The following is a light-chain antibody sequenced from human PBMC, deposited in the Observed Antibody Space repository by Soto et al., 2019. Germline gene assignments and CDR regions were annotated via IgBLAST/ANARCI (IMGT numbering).Light chain of an antibody. CDR1: SSDVGAYNY. V-gene: IGLV2-8*01. J-gene: IGLJ1*01. CDR3: SSYAGSNSYV. Sequence: QSVLTQPPSASGSPGQSVTISCTGTSSDVGAYNYVSWYQQHPGKAPKLMISEASKRPSGVPDRFSGSKSGNTASLTVSGLQAEDEADYYCSSYAGSNSYVFGTGTKVTVL. CDR2: EAS.